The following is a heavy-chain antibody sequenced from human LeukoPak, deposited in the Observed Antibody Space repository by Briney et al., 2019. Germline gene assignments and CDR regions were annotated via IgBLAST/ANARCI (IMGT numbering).Heavy chain of an antibody. Sequence: GASVKVSCKASGYTFTSYGISWVRQAPGQGLEWMGWISVYNDNTNYAQKLQGRVTMTTDTSTSTAYMELRSLRSDDTAVYYCVPSANYYYFDYWGQGTLVTVSS. V-gene: IGHV1-18*01. J-gene: IGHJ4*02. CDR2: ISVYNDNT. D-gene: IGHD4/OR15-4a*01. CDR3: VPSANYYYFDY. CDR1: GYTFTSYG.